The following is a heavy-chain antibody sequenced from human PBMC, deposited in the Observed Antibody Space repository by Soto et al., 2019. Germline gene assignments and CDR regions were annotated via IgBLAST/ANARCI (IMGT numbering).Heavy chain of an antibody. V-gene: IGHV3-33*01. Sequence: QVQLVESGGGVVQPGRSLRLSCVASGFTFSSYGMHWVRRAPGKGLEWVAVIWSDGSNQYYTDSVKGRFTISRDNSKNTLYLQMNGLRAEDTALDYFVRGGSVVSTGAISYYWGQGTLVTVSS. CDR2: IWSDGSNQ. CDR1: GFTFSSYG. J-gene: IGHJ4*02. CDR3: VRGGSVVSTGAISYY. D-gene: IGHD5-12*01.